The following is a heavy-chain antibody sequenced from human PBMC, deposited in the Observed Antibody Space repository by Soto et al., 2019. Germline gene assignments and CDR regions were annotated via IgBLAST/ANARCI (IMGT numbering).Heavy chain of an antibody. D-gene: IGHD7-27*01. CDR3: ARGWGTIFAY. Sequence: QVQLQQWGAGLLKPSETLSLTCAVYGGSFSGYYWNWIRQPPGKGLEWNGEINQSGSTNYHPSRNSRVTISVDTSKNQFSLKLSSVTAADTAVYFCARGWGTIFAYWGQGTLVTVSS. J-gene: IGHJ4*02. CDR1: GGSFSGYY. V-gene: IGHV4-34*01. CDR2: INQSGST.